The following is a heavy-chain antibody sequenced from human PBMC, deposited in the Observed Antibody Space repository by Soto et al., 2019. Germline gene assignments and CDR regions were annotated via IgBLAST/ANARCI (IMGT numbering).Heavy chain of an antibody. J-gene: IGHJ5*02. CDR1: GFTFSSYG. CDR2: IWYDGSNK. Sequence: GGSLRLSCAASGFTFSSYGMHWVRQAPGKGLEWVAVIWYDGSNKYYADSVKGRFTISRDNSKNTLYLQMNSLRAEDTAVYYCARGRTRAAQDARDFYPWGQGTLVTVSS. D-gene: IGHD6-13*01. CDR3: ARGRTRAAQDARDFYP. V-gene: IGHV3-33*01.